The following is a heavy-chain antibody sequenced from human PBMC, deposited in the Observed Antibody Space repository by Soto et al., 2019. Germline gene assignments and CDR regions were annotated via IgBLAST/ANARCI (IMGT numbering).Heavy chain of an antibody. CDR1: GYTFTSYG. V-gene: IGHV3-72*01. Sequence: SCKASGYTFTSYGISWVRQAPGQGLEWVGRSRNKANNYITEYAASVKGRFIISRDDLEDSLYLQMNSLKIEDTAVYYCAAPSRGPDGNDAFDIWGQGTMVTVSS. D-gene: IGHD2-15*01. CDR2: SRNKANNYIT. CDR3: AAPSRGPDGNDAFDI. J-gene: IGHJ3*02.